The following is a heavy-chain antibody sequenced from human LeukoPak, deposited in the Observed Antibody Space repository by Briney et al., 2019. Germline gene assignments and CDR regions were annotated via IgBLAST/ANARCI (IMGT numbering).Heavy chain of an antibody. D-gene: IGHD2-8*01. V-gene: IGHV3-11*01. J-gene: IGHJ4*02. Sequence: GGSLRLSCAASGFTFSDYYMSWIRQAPGKGLERVSYISSSGSTIYYADSVKGRFTISRDNAKNSLYLQMNSLRAEDTAVYYCARVAGDLYDLPLDYWGQGTLVTVSS. CDR1: GFTFSDYY. CDR2: ISSSGSTI. CDR3: ARVAGDLYDLPLDY.